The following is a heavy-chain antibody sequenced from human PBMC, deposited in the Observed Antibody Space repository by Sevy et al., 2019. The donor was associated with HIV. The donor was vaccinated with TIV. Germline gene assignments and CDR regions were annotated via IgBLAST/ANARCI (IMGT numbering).Heavy chain of an antibody. D-gene: IGHD2-2*01. J-gene: IGHJ6*02. CDR2: IYPGDSDT. CDR1: GYSFTSYW. CDR3: ARNEKGYCSSTSCYPRYYYGMDV. Sequence: GESLKISCKGSGYSFTSYWIGWVRQMPGKGLEWMGIIYPGDSDTRYSPSFQGQVTISADKSISTAYLQWSSLKASDTAMYYCARNEKGYCSSTSCYPRYYYGMDVWGQWTTVTVSS. V-gene: IGHV5-51*01.